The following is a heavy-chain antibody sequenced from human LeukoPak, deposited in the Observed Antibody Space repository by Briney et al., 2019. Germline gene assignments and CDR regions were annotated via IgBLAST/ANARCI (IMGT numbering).Heavy chain of an antibody. CDR1: GASISDYY. CDR3: ARGPTVTTDY. J-gene: IGHJ4*02. CDR2: IYYSGST. V-gene: IGHV4-59*13. D-gene: IGHD4-17*01. Sequence: SETLSLTCTVSGASISDYYWNWIRQPPGKGLEWIGYIYYSGSTNYNPSLKRRVTMSIDTSKNQFSLRLNSVTAADTAVYYCARGPTVTTDYWGQGTLVTVSS.